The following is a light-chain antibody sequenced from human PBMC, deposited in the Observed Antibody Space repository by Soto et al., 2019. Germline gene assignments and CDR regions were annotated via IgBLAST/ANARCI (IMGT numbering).Light chain of an antibody. CDR3: QQYGSSPLT. V-gene: IGKV3-20*01. CDR1: QSVSSSSY. CDR2: GAS. J-gene: IGKJ4*01. Sequence: EIVLTQSPGTLSLSPGERATLSCRASQSVSSSSYLAWYQQKPGQAPRLLIYGASSRATGILDRFSGSGSGTDFTLTISRLEPEDFAVYYCQQYGSSPLTFGGGIKVEIK.